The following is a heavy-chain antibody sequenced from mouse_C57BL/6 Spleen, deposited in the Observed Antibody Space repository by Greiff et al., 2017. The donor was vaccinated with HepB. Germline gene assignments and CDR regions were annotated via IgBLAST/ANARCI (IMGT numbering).Heavy chain of an antibody. CDR2: IYPGDGDT. D-gene: IGHD2-3*01. J-gene: IGHJ4*01. CDR1: GYAFSSSW. CDR3: ARFDGYYAYYAMDY. Sequence: VQLQQSGPELVKPGASVKISCKASGYAFSSSWMNWVKQRPGKGLEWIGRIYPGDGDTNYNGKFKGKATLTADKSSSTAYMQLSSLTSEDSAVYFCARFDGYYAYYAMDYWGQGTSVTVSS. V-gene: IGHV1-82*01.